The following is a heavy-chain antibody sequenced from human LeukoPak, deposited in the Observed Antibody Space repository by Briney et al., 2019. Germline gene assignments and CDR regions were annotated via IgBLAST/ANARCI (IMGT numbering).Heavy chain of an antibody. CDR3: ATTTVEYYYYYYMDV. Sequence: SETLSLTCTVSGGSISSYYWSWIRQPPGKGLEWIGYMYYSGNTNYNPSLKSRVTISADTSKNQFSLKLSSVTAADTAVYYCATTTVEYYYYYYMDVWGKGTTVTVSS. CDR2: MYYSGNT. D-gene: IGHD4-11*01. J-gene: IGHJ6*03. V-gene: IGHV4-59*01. CDR1: GGSISSYY.